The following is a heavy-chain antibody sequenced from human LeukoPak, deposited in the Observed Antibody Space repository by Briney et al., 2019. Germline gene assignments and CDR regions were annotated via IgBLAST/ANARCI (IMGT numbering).Heavy chain of an antibody. CDR3: ARGRPRSLIVGTTRRSRAFDI. V-gene: IGHV4-38-2*02. CDR1: GYSISSGYY. D-gene: IGHD1-26*01. J-gene: IGHJ3*02. Sequence: SETLSLTCTVSGYSISSGYYWGWIRQPPGKGLEWIGSIYHSGSTYYNPSLNSRVTMSVNTSKNHFFLTLSSVTATDTAVFYCARGRPRSLIVGTTRRSRAFDIWGQGTMVTVSS. CDR2: IYHSGST.